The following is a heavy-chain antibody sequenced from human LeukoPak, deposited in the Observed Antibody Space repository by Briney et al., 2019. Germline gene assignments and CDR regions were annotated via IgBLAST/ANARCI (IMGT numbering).Heavy chain of an antibody. V-gene: IGHV3-30-3*01. Sequence: GGSLRLSCAASGFTFSSYAMHWVRQAPGKGLEWVAVISYDGSNKYYADSVKGRFTISRDNAENTLYLQMNSLRAEDTAVYYCARGTAGYHGSYFDYWGQGTLVTVSS. CDR1: GFTFSSYA. CDR2: ISYDGSNK. D-gene: IGHD3-16*02. J-gene: IGHJ4*02. CDR3: ARGTAGYHGSYFDY.